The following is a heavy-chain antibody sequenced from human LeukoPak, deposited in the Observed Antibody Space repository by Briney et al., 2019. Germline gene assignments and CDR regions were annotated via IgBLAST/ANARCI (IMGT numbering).Heavy chain of an antibody. CDR2: SYHSGST. CDR1: GGSISSGGYS. J-gene: IGHJ5*02. Sequence: PSQTLSLTCAVSGGSISSGGYSWRWTRQPPGKGVEWIGDSYHSGSTYYNPSLKSRVTISGDRSKNQFSLKLSSVTAADTAVYYCARGYYYGSGSSHWFDPWGQGTLVTVSS. D-gene: IGHD3-10*01. CDR3: ARGYYYGSGSSHWFDP. V-gene: IGHV4-30-2*01.